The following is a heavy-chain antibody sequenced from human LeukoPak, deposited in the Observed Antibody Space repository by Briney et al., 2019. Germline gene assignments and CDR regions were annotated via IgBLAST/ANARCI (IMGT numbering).Heavy chain of an antibody. D-gene: IGHD3-9*01. CDR2: ISSAGDVT. J-gene: IGHJ4*02. Sequence: GASLRLSCSASGFTFSGQAMSWVRQAPGKGLEWVSTISSAGDVTYHADSVKGRFAIFRDNSKNTLYLQMATLRVEDTAIYYCATDYTTGYFPFWGPGTLVTVSS. CDR3: ATDYTTGYFPF. CDR1: GFTFSGQA. V-gene: IGHV3-23*01.